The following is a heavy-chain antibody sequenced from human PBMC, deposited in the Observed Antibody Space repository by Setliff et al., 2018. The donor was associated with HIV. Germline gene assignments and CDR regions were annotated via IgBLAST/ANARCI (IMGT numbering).Heavy chain of an antibody. J-gene: IGHJ4*02. CDR2: ISLYNDDT. Sequence: ASVKVSCKASGYTFTSFGLSWVRQAPGQGLEWMAWISLYNDDTNLAPRFRGRVTLTKDTSTRTAYMELTSLTSDDTAVYYCATDRTQTGMNMVRGRLTDPARYPLDYWGQGTLVTVSS. CDR3: ATDRTQTGMNMVRGRLTDPARYPLDY. D-gene: IGHD3-10*01. V-gene: IGHV1-18*01. CDR1: GYTFTSFG.